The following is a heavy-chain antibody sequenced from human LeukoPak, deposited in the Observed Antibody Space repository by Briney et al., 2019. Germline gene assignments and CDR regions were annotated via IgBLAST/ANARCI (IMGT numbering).Heavy chain of an antibody. J-gene: IGHJ6*03. CDR2: IDSTSRHI. Sequence: PGGSLRLSCATSGFAFSNSCMNWVRQAPGKGLEWLSSIDSTSRHIVYADSVKGRFTISRDNAKNALYLQMDSLGIDDTAVYYCARFVSSGWYDYYYYYMDVWGKGTTVTVSS. CDR3: ARFVSSGWYDYYYYYMDV. V-gene: IGHV3-21*01. CDR1: GFAFSNSC. D-gene: IGHD6-19*01.